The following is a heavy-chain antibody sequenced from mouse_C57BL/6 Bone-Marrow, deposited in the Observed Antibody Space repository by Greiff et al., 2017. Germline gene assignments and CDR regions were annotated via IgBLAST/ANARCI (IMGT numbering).Heavy chain of an antibody. D-gene: IGHD1-1*01. V-gene: IGHV6-3*01. CDR2: IRLKSDNYAT. J-gene: IGHJ4*01. CDR1: GFTFSNYW. Sequence: EVKLVESGGGLVQPGGSMKLSCVASGFTFSNYWMNWVRQSPEKGLEWVAQIRLKSDNYATHYAESVKGRFTISRDDSKSSVYLQMNNLRAEDTGIYYCTTTVVVNYAMDYWGQGTSVTVSS. CDR3: TTTVVVNYAMDY.